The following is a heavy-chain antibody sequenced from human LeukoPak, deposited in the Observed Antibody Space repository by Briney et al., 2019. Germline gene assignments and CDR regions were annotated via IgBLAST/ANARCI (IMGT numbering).Heavy chain of an antibody. CDR1: GFTFSTYW. CDR2: IKQDGSDQ. D-gene: IGHD3-22*01. CDR3: AKASYYYDSSGNFDY. J-gene: IGHJ4*02. Sequence: GGSLRLPCAASGFTFSTYWMSWVRQAPGKGLEWVANIKQDGSDQYYVDSVKGRFTISRDNAKNSMYMQMNSLTAEDTAVYYCAKASYYYDSSGNFDYWGQGTLVTVSS. V-gene: IGHV3-7*01.